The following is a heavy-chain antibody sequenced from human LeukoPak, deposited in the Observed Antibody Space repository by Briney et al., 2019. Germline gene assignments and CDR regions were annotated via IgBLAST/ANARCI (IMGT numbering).Heavy chain of an antibody. D-gene: IGHD3-22*01. CDR3: ARGLGDYYDSSGYIPNGPLLDY. J-gene: IGHJ4*02. CDR2: INHSGST. Sequence: SETLSLTCAVYGGSFSGYYWSWIRQPPGKGLEWIGEINHSGSTNYNPSLKSRVTISVDTSKNQFSLKLSSVTAADTAVYYCARGLGDYYDSSGYIPNGPLLDYWGQGTLVTVSS. V-gene: IGHV4-34*01. CDR1: GGSFSGYY.